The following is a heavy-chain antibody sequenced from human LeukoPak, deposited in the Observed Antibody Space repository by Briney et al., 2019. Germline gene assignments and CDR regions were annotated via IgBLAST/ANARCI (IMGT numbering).Heavy chain of an antibody. CDR2: IYHSGST. CDR1: GGSISSSNW. Sequence: PSETLSLTCAVSGGSISSSNWWSWVRQPPGKGLEWIGEIYHSGSTNYNPSLKSRVTISVDKSKNQFSLKLSSVTAADTAVYYCARELWFGELLVRGAFDIWGQGTMVTVSS. V-gene: IGHV4-4*02. D-gene: IGHD3-10*01. CDR3: ARELWFGELLVRGAFDI. J-gene: IGHJ3*02.